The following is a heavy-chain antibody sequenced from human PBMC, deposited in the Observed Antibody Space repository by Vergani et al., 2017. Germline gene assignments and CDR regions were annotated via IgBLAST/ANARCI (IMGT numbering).Heavy chain of an antibody. Sequence: EVQLLESGGGLVQPGGSLKLSCAASGFTFSGSAMHWVRQASGKGLEWVGRIRSKANSYATAYAASVKGRFTISRDDSKNTAYLQMNSLKTEDTAVYYCTRTYYYDSSGYYSDYWGQGTLVTVSS. CDR2: IRSKANSYAT. D-gene: IGHD3-22*01. CDR3: TRTYYYDSSGYYSDY. J-gene: IGHJ4*02. CDR1: GFTFSGSA. V-gene: IGHV3-73*01.